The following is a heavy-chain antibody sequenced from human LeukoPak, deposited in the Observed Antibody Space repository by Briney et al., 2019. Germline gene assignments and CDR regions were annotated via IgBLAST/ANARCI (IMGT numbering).Heavy chain of an antibody. Sequence: ASVKVSCKASGYTFTSYYMHWVRQAPGQGLEWMGIINPSGGSTSYAQKFQGRVTMTRDTSTSTVYMELSSLRSEDTAVYYCARDATGDYYDSSGYNWFDPWGQGTLVTVSS. CDR1: GYTFTSYY. J-gene: IGHJ5*02. D-gene: IGHD3-22*01. CDR3: ARDATGDYYDSSGYNWFDP. V-gene: IGHV1-46*01. CDR2: INPSGGST.